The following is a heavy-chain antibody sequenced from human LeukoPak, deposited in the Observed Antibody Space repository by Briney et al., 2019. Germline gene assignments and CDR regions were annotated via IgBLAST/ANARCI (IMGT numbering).Heavy chain of an antibody. V-gene: IGHV3-48*03. CDR2: ISSSGSTI. D-gene: IGHD6-13*01. CDR3: ARDSGIAAAGMVY. Sequence: GGSLRLSCAASGFTFSSHEMNWVRQAPGKGLEWVSYISSSGSTIYYADSVKGRFTISRDNAKNSLYLQMNSLRAEDTAVYYCARDSGIAAAGMVYWGQGTLVTVSS. CDR1: GFTFSSHE. J-gene: IGHJ4*02.